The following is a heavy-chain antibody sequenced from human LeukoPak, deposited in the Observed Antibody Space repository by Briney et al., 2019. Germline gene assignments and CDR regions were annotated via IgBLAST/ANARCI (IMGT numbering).Heavy chain of an antibody. D-gene: IGHD2-15*01. J-gene: IGHJ4*02. V-gene: IGHV1-69*05. CDR2: IIPIFGTA. CDR1: GGSFSSEA. CDR3: GRKAGDCGGGSCYSIDY. Sequence: SVKVSCKAFGGSFSSEAISWVRQAPGQGLEWMGGIIPIFGTANYAQKFQGRVTITMDESTSTAYMEVSSLRSEDTAVYYCGRKAGDCGGGSCYSIDYWGQGTLVIVSS.